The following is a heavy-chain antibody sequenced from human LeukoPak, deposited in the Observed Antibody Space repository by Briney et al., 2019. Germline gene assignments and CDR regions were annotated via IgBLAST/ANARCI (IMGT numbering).Heavy chain of an antibody. J-gene: IGHJ4*02. V-gene: IGHV3-7*04. CDR2: IIQDGSAK. CDR1: GFTFSNYR. D-gene: IGHD3-22*01. CDR3: ARVTSYYYNTSGDYYFDS. Sequence: GGSLRLSCVGSGFTFSNYRMSWVRQAPGKGLVWVANIIQDGSAKNYVDSVEGRFTISRDNAKNSLYLQMNSLRTEDTAVYYCARVTSYYYNTSGDYYFDSWGRGTLVTVSP.